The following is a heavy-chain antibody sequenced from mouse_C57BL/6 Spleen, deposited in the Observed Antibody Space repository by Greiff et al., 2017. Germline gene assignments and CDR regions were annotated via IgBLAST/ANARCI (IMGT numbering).Heavy chain of an antibody. D-gene: IGHD1-1*02. CDR2: IYPSDRET. Sequence: QVQLQQPGAELVRPSSSVLLSCTVSGYTFTSYWLDWVKQRPGQGLEWIGNIYPSDRETHYNQTCKNKGTLTVDKSSSTAYMQLSSLTTEDSAVYYCAREEGYGPFAYWGQGTLVTVSA. J-gene: IGHJ3*01. CDR3: AREEGYGPFAY. CDR1: GYTFTSYW. V-gene: IGHV1-61*01.